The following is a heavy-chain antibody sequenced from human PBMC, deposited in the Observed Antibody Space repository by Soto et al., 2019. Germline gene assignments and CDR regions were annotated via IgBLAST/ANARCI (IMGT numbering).Heavy chain of an antibody. CDR3: AGVRYFDWLLYHYYYYSGMDV. V-gene: IGHV4-59*12. D-gene: IGHD3-9*01. J-gene: IGHJ6*02. CDR1: GGSSIVYD. CDR2: IYYSGST. Sequence: SVIMCHTCPLAGGSSIVYDGSWILQTPGKGLSWIGYIYYSGSTNYNPSLKSRVTISVDTSKNQFSLKLSSVTAADTAVYYCAGVRYFDWLLYHYYYYSGMDVWGQRTTVTVSS.